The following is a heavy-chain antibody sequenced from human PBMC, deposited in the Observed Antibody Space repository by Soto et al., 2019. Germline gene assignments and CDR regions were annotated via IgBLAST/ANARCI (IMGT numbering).Heavy chain of an antibody. CDR3: ARGAHYYGSGCYYTRGHQGNQNWLDT. Sequence: PSETLSLTCTVSGGSISSSSYYWGWIRQPPGKGLEWIGSIYYSGSTYYNPSLKSRVTISVDTSKNQFSLKLCSVNAADTAVYYCARGAHYYGSGCYYTRGHQGNQNWLDTWGQGTLVTVSS. D-gene: IGHD3-10*01. CDR1: GGSISSSSYY. CDR2: IYYSGST. V-gene: IGHV4-39*01. J-gene: IGHJ5*02.